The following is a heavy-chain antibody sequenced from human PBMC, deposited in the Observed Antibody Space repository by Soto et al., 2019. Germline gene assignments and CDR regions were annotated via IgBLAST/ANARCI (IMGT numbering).Heavy chain of an antibody. Sequence: SEILSLTCAVYGGSFSGYYWSWIRQPPGKGLEWSGEINHSGSTNYNPSLKSRVTISVDTSKNQFSLKLSSVTVADTAVYYCARGGLWFGELGFDYWGQGTLVTVSS. V-gene: IGHV4-34*01. CDR1: GGSFSGYY. J-gene: IGHJ4*02. CDR3: ARGGLWFGELGFDY. CDR2: INHSGST. D-gene: IGHD3-10*01.